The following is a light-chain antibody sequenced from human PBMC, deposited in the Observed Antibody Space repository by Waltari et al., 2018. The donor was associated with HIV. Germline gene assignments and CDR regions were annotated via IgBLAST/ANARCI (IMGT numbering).Light chain of an antibody. CDR2: AAS. J-gene: IGKJ1*01. Sequence: DIQMTQSPSSPSASVGDRVTITCRASQSISHYLKWYQHKPGKAPKLLIYAASSLQSGVPSRFSGSGSVADFSLTISSLQSEDFATYDCQQCYSNFRTFGQGTKVETK. V-gene: IGKV1-39*01. CDR3: QQCYSNFRT. CDR1: QSISHY.